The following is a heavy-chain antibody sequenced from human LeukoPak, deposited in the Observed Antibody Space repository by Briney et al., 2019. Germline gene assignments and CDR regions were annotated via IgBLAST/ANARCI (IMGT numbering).Heavy chain of an antibody. V-gene: IGHV3-20*01. D-gene: IGHD2-2*01. CDR3: ARGSYNYCSSTSCYPVPYDY. CDR2: INWNGGST. J-gene: IGHJ4*02. Sequence: GGSLRLSCAASGFTFDDYGMSWVRQAPGKGLEWVSGINWNGGSTGYADSVKGRFTVSRDNAKNSLYLQMNSLRAEDTALYHCARGSYNYCSSTSCYPVPYDYWGQGTLVTVSS. CDR1: GFTFDDYG.